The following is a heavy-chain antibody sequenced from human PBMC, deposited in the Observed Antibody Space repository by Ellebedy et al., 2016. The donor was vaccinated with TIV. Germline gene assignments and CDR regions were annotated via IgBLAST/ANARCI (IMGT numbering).Heavy chain of an antibody. V-gene: IGHV3-21*01. CDR3: ARDYGDYDY. CDR1: GFTFSSYS. J-gene: IGHJ4*02. CDR2: ISSSSSFI. D-gene: IGHD4-17*01. Sequence: GESLKISCAASGFTFSSYSMNWVRQAPGKGLEWVSSISSSSSFIYYADSVKGRFTISRDNAKNSLYLQMNSLRAEDTAVYYCARDYGDYDYWGQGTLVTVSS.